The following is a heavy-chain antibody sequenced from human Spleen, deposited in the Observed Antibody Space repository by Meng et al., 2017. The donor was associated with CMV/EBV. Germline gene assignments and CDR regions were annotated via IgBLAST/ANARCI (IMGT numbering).Heavy chain of an antibody. Sequence: GESLKISCEASGFTFSSYSMNWVRQAPGKGLEWVSYISSGSGSIFYADSLKGRFTISRDNAKNSLYLQMNNLRAEDAALYHCARGPYISSSYWYFDVWGRGTLVTVSS. V-gene: IGHV3-48*04. CDR1: GFTFSSYS. CDR2: ISSGSGSI. J-gene: IGHJ2*01. CDR3: ARGPYISSSYWYFDV. D-gene: IGHD6-13*01.